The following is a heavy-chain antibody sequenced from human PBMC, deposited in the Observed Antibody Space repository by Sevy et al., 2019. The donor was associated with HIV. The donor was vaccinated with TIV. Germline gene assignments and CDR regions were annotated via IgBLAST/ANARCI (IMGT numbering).Heavy chain of an antibody. Sequence: ASVKVSCKASGYTFTNYGISWVRLAPGQGLEWMGWISAYNGNTNYAQKFQDRVIMTTDTSASTAYMELWSLRSDDTAVFYCARDGKGYCSGTSCYAFDYWGQGTRVTVSS. J-gene: IGHJ4*02. D-gene: IGHD2-2*01. CDR1: GYTFTNYG. CDR2: ISAYNGNT. CDR3: ARDGKGYCSGTSCYAFDY. V-gene: IGHV1-18*01.